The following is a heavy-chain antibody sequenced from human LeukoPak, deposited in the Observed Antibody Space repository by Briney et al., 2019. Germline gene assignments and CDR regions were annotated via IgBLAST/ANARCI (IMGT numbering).Heavy chain of an antibody. Sequence: GGSLRLSCAASGFTFSSYGMHWVRQAPGKGLEWVAFIRYDGSNKCYADSVKGRSTISRDNSKNTLYLQMNSLRAEDTAVYYCAKGLRWGGINDYWGQGTLVTVSS. D-gene: IGHD3-16*01. CDR2: IRYDGSNK. CDR1: GFTFSSYG. J-gene: IGHJ4*02. V-gene: IGHV3-30*02. CDR3: AKGLRWGGINDY.